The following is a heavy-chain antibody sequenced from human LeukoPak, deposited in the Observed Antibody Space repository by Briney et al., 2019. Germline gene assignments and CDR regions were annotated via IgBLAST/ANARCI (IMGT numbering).Heavy chain of an antibody. J-gene: IGHJ5*02. CDR3: TRVLAAAGRWFDP. CDR2: ITSKAYGATT. CDR1: GFTFCDYA. V-gene: IGHV3-49*03. D-gene: IGHD6-13*01. Sequence: GGSLRLSCTTSGFTFCDYAMSWFRQAPGKGLEWVGFITSKAYGATTEYAASVKDRFFLSRDDSKSIAYLQMNSLETEDTAVYYCTRVLAAAGRWFDPWGQGSLVTVSS.